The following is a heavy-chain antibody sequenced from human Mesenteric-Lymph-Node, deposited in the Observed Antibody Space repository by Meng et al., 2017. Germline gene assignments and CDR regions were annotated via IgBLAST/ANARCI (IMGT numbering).Heavy chain of an antibody. CDR1: GFTFSSYW. CDR2: ISSSGSTI. D-gene: IGHD2-15*01. CDR3: TKGGADNDY. V-gene: IGHV3-48*04. J-gene: IGHJ4*02. Sequence: GESLKISCAASGFTFSSYWMSWVRQAPGKGLEWVSYISSSGSTIYYADSVKGRFTISRDNAKNSLYLQMNGLRAEDTAVYYCTKGGADNDYWGQGTLVTVSS.